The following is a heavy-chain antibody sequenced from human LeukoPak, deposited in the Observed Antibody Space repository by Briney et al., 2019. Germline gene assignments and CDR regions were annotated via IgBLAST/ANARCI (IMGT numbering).Heavy chain of an antibody. V-gene: IGHV1-2*02. J-gene: IGHJ2*01. CDR2: INPNSGGT. Sequence: ASVKVSCKASGYTFTSYGISWVRQAPGQGLEWMGWINPNSGGTNYAQKFQGRVTMTRDTSISTAYMELSRLRSDDTAVYYCARDRTVTTGNWYFDLWGRGTLVTVSS. CDR3: ARDRTVTTGNWYFDL. D-gene: IGHD4-17*01. CDR1: GYTFTSYG.